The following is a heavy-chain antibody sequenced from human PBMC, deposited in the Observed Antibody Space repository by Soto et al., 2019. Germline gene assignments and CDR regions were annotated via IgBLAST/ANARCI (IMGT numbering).Heavy chain of an antibody. J-gene: IGHJ4*02. CDR2: INHSGST. CDR1: GESFRDYY. Sequence: QVQLQQWGAGLLKPSETLSLTCAVYGESFRDYYWSWIRQPPGKGLEWIGEINHSGSTNYNPFPKSRVTISVDTSKNQFSLKLSSVTAADTAVYYCARGGGGYDYVWGSYRPFDYWGQGTLVTVSS. V-gene: IGHV4-34*01. D-gene: IGHD3-16*02. CDR3: ARGGGGYDYVWGSYRPFDY.